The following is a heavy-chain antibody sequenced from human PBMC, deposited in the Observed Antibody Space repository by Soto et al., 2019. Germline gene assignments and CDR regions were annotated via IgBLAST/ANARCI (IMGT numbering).Heavy chain of an antibody. Sequence: ILSCGASGFAVSAKYVDLVGHAPGKGLEWVSLIYTDGTTYYADSVKGRFTFSRDNSKNSLYLQMNSLRAEDTAVYYCTRVSSPLPDNCLDPWGPGTLVTVSS. CDR1: GFAVSAKY. CDR2: IYTDGTT. V-gene: IGHV3-53*01. CDR3: TRVSSPLPDNCLDP. D-gene: IGHD6-6*01. J-gene: IGHJ5*02.